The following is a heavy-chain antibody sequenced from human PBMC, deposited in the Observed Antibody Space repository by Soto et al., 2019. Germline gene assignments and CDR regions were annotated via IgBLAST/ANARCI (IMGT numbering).Heavy chain of an antibody. CDR3: ARGLISGSHYSGGWYYFDS. Sequence: SETLSLTCTVSGGSISGSSYYWGWIRQTPGKGLQWIGQINHSGSANYNPSLKSRVTISVHTSNSQFSLELNSVTAADTAVYYCARGLISGSHYSGGWYYFDSWGQGTQVTVSS. V-gene: IGHV4-39*07. CDR1: GGSISGSSYY. D-gene: IGHD1-26*01. J-gene: IGHJ4*02. CDR2: INHSGSA.